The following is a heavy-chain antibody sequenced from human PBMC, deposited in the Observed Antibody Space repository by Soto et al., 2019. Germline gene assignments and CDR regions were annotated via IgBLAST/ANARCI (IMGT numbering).Heavy chain of an antibody. D-gene: IGHD3-16*01. CDR1: GFSLSTRGVS. V-gene: IGHV2-5*02. J-gene: IGHJ5*02. Sequence: QITLKESGPALVKPTQTLTLTCTFSGFSLSTRGVSVGWIRQPPGKAPEWLALIYWDDDKRYSPSLESRLTITQDTSKNQVVLTMTNVDPVDTATYYCAHAITYTSHWFQNWFDPWGQGTLVTVSS. CDR3: AHAITYTSHWFQNWFDP. CDR2: IYWDDDK.